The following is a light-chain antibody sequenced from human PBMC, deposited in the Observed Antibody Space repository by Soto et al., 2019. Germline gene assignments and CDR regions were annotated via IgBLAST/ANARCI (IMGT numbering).Light chain of an antibody. CDR3: QQSLGNPRT. Sequence: DIQMTQSPSSLSAAVGDRVTLTCRASQKINNFLNWYQQKPGKAPKLLIFLASTLESGVPSRFGGSGSGIDFTLSISSLQPEDSAIYYCQQSLGNPRTFGGGTKVDNK. CDR2: LAS. J-gene: IGKJ4*01. CDR1: QKINNF. V-gene: IGKV1-39*01.